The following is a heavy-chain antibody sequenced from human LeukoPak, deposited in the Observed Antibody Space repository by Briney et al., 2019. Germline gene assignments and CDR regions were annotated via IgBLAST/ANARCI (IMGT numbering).Heavy chain of an antibody. CDR1: GFTFSSYA. CDR2: IAYDGSNK. V-gene: IGHV3-30*18. Sequence: EGSLRLSCAASGFTFSSYAMSWVRQAPGKGLGWVSVIAYDGSNKYSADSLKGRFTISRDNSKNTLNLQMNSLRAEDTAVYYCAKDPTHYRVWDYYETIGLSYWGQGTLVTVSS. D-gene: IGHD3-22*01. J-gene: IGHJ4*02. CDR3: AKDPTHYRVWDYYETIGLSY.